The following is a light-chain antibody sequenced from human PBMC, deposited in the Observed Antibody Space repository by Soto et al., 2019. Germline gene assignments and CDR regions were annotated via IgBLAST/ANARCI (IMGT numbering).Light chain of an antibody. Sequence: DIVMTQSPDSLAVSLGERATINCKSSQSVLYRSTNKNYLAWYQQKPGQPPKLLVYWASTRESGVPDRFSASGSGTDFTLTISSLQAEDVAVYYCQQYYSTPRTFGQGTKVEI. J-gene: IGKJ1*01. CDR2: WAS. V-gene: IGKV4-1*01. CDR1: QSVLYRSTNKNY. CDR3: QQYYSTPRT.